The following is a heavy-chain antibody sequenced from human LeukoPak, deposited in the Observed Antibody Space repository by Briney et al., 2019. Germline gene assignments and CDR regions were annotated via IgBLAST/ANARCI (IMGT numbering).Heavy chain of an antibody. J-gene: IGHJ4*02. D-gene: IGHD3-22*01. V-gene: IGHV1-8*01. CDR1: GYTFTRYD. Sequence: GASVKVSCKASGYTFTRYDIHWVRQATGQELDWMGWMNPYSGNTGYAQKFQDRVTMTRNTSISTAYMELSSLRSEDTAVYYCARDQAGYYDSSGYDYWGQGTLVTVSS. CDR2: MNPYSGNT. CDR3: ARDQAGYYDSSGYDY.